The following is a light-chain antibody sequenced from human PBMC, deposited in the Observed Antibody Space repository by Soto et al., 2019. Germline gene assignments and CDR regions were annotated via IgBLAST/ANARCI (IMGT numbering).Light chain of an antibody. J-gene: IGLJ3*02. V-gene: IGLV1-47*01. CDR1: SSNIESNY. Sequence: QAVVTQPPSASGTPGQRVTISCSGSSSNIESNYVYWYQQLPGSAPKLLIYRNDQRPSGVPDRFSGSKSGTSASLAISGLRSEDEADYYCAAWDDRLSALVFGGGTKLTVL. CDR2: RND. CDR3: AAWDDRLSALV.